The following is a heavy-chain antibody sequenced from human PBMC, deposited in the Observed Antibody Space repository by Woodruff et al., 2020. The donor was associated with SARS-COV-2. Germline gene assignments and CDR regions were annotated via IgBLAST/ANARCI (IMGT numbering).Heavy chain of an antibody. CDR3: ARDGDTMVRGVWGYDAFDI. J-gene: IGHJ3*02. CDR2: IIPIFGTA. D-gene: IGHD3-10*01. Sequence: LEWMGGIIPIFGTANYAQKFQGRVTITADESTSTAYMELSSLRSEDTAVYYCARDGDTMVRGVWGYDAFDIWGQGTMVTVSS. V-gene: IGHV1-69*01.